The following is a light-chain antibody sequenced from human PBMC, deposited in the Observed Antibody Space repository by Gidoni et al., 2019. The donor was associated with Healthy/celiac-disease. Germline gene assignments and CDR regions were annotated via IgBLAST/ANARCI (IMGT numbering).Light chain of an antibody. V-gene: IGLV3-1*01. J-gene: IGLJ1*01. CDR3: QAWDSTFYV. Sequence: SYELTQPPSVSVSPGHTASITCSGDKLGDKYACWYQQTPGQSPVLVIDQDSNRPSGIPERFSGSNSGNTATLTISGTQAMDEADYYCQAWDSTFYVFGTGTKVTVL. CDR2: QDS. CDR1: KLGDKY.